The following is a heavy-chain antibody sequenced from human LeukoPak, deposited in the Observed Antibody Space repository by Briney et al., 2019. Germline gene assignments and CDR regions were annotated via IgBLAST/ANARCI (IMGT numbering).Heavy chain of an antibody. CDR3: ARDREGYSSSWYFDY. Sequence: PGGSLRLSCAASGFTFSSYSMNWVRQAPGKGLEWVSYISSSSSTIYYADSVKGRFTISRDNAKNSLYLQMNRLRAEDTAVYYCARDREGYSSSWYFDYWGQGTLVTVSS. J-gene: IGHJ4*02. D-gene: IGHD6-13*01. CDR2: ISSSSSTI. V-gene: IGHV3-48*01. CDR1: GFTFSSYS.